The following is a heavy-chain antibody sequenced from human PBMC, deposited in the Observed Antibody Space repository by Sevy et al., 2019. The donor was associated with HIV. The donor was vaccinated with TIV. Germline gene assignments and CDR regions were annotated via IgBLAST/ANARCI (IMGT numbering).Heavy chain of an antibody. CDR3: ARDLPSAVTNPFYYYGMDV. J-gene: IGHJ6*02. V-gene: IGHV3-30*04. CDR2: ISYDGRKK. Sequence: GGSLRLSCAASGFTFSIYAIHWVRQAPGKGLEWVAVISYDGRKKYYVDSVKGRFTISRDNSKNTLYLQMNSLRPEDTAVYYCARDLPSAVTNPFYYYGMDVWGQGTTVTVSS. D-gene: IGHD4-17*01. CDR1: GFTFSIYA.